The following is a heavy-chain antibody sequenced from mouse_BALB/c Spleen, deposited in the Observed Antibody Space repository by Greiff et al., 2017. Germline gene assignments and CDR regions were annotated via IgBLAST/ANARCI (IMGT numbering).Heavy chain of an antibody. J-gene: IGHJ1*01. CDR3: ARASSTEALYWYFDV. CDR1: GFTFGDYY. V-gene: IGHV5-4*02. Sequence: DVMLVESGGGLVKPGGSLKLSCAASGFTFGDYYMYWVRQTPEKRLEWVATISDGGSYTYYPDSVKGRFTISRDNAKNNLYLQMSSLKSEDTAMYYCARASSTEALYWYFDVWGAGTTVTVSS. CDR2: ISDGGSYT.